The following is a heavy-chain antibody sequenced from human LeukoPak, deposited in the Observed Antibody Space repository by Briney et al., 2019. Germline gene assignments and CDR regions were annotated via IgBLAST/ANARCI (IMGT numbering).Heavy chain of an antibody. D-gene: IGHD1-1*01. J-gene: IGHJ3*02. V-gene: IGHV4-59*01. CDR3: ARAGIAESDAFDI. Sequence: SETLSLTCTVSGGSISSYYWSWIRQPPGKGLEWIGYIYYSGSTNYNPSLKSRVTLSVDTSKNPFSLKLSSVTAADTAVYYCARAGIAESDAFDIWGQGTMVTVSS. CDR1: GGSISSYY. CDR2: IYYSGST.